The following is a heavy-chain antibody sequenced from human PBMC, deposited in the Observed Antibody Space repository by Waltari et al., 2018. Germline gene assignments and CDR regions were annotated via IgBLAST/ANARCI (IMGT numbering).Heavy chain of an antibody. V-gene: IGHV4-34*01. Sequence: QVHLPQCFAWLFKPSETLSLTCAVYGGSFSGSYWSWVRQPPGKGLEWIGEIDHRGSSNYNPSLKSRVTVSVYASKKQFSLKLSSVKEADTAVYYCARGNVGRYFGDSKGSYYGMDVWGQGTTVTVSS. CDR1: GGSFSGSY. J-gene: IGHJ6*02. CDR2: IDHRGSS. CDR3: ARGNVGRYFGDSKGSYYGMDV. D-gene: IGHD3-10*01.